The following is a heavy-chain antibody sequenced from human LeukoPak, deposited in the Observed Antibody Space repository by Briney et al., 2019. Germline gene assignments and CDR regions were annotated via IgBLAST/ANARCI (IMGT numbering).Heavy chain of an antibody. J-gene: IGHJ4*02. Sequence: PGGSLRLSCAASGFTFNSYSMHWVRQAPGKGLEWVTAISDDETYKFYADSVKGRFTISRDNSKNTLYLQMNSLRAEDTAVYYCATKPFAYSSGWYREHFDYWGQGTLVTVSS. CDR3: ATKPFAYSSGWYREHFDY. CDR2: ISDDETYK. CDR1: GFTFNSYS. V-gene: IGHV3-30-3*01. D-gene: IGHD6-19*01.